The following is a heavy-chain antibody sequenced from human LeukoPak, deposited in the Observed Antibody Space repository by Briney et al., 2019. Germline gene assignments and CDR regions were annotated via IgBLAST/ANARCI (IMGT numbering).Heavy chain of an antibody. J-gene: IGHJ4*02. CDR2: IYYSGST. Sequence: PSETLSLTCTVSGGSISSYYWSWIRQPPGKGLEWIGYIYYSGSTNYNPSLKSRVTISVDTSKNQFSLKLSSVTAADTAVYYCARDSSGWYMGDLDYWGQGTLVTVSS. CDR1: GGSISSYY. V-gene: IGHV4-59*01. CDR3: ARDSSGWYMGDLDY. D-gene: IGHD6-19*01.